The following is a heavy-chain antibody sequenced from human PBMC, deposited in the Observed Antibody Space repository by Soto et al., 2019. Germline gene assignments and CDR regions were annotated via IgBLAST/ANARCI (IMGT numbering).Heavy chain of an antibody. J-gene: IGHJ6*03. CDR3: ARDLSPSTFDRHGSRSYSYYYYMDV. CDR2: ISAYNGNT. V-gene: IGHV1-18*01. D-gene: IGHD3-10*01. CDR1: GYTFTSYG. Sequence: ASVKVSCKASGYTFTSYGISWVRQAPGQGLEWMGWISAYNGNTNYAQKLQGRVTMTTDTSTSTAYMELRSLRSDDTAVYYCARDLSPSTFDRHGSRSYSYYYYMDVWGKGTTVTVSS.